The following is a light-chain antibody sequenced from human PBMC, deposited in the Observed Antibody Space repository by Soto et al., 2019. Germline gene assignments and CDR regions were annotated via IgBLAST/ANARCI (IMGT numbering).Light chain of an antibody. J-gene: IGKJ1*01. Sequence: DIQMTQSPSTLSASVGDRVTITCRASQSCGTSLAWYQQRPGKAPNLLIYKASNLESGDPSRFSGSGSGTEFTLTISSVQPDDFATYYCQQYNNYWTFGQGTKVEIK. CDR3: QQYNNYWT. CDR1: QSCGTS. V-gene: IGKV1-5*03. CDR2: KAS.